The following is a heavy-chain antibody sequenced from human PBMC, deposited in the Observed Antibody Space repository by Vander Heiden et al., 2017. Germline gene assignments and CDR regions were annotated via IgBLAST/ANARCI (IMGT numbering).Heavy chain of an antibody. CDR2: IGTAGDT. CDR3: ARGHYGVPGRIDY. J-gene: IGHJ4*02. CDR1: GFTFSSYG. D-gene: IGHD4-17*01. V-gene: IGHV3-13*01. Sequence: EVQLVESGGGLVQPGGPLRLSCAASGFTFSSYGMHWVRQVIGKSLEWVSTIGTAGDTYYLGSVKGRFTISRENAKNSLYLQMNSLTAADAAVYYCARGHYGVPGRIDYWGQGTLVTVSS.